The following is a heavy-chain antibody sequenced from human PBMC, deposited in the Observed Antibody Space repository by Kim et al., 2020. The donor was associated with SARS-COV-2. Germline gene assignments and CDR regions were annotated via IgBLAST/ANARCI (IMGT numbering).Heavy chain of an antibody. V-gene: IGHV3-49*03. CDR1: GFTFGDYA. CDR2: IRSKAYGGTT. J-gene: IGHJ4*02. Sequence: GGSLRLSYTASGFTFGDYAMSWFRQAPGKGLEWVGFIRSKAYGGTTEYAASVKGRFTISRDDSKSIAYLQMNSLKTEDTAVYYCTRALITYYYDSSGYPPDYWGQGTLVTVSS. CDR3: TRALITYYYDSSGYPPDY. D-gene: IGHD3-22*01.